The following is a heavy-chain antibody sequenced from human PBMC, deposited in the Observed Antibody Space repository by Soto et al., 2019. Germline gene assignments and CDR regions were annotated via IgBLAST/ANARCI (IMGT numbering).Heavy chain of an antibody. CDR2: ISAYNGNT. Sequence: ASGKVSCKASGYTFTTYGISWVRQAPGQGLEWMGWISAYNGNTNYVQKLQGRVTMTTDTSTSTAYMELRSLRSDDTAVYYCASHKFYYDSSGYCGPALPAPFDYWGQGTLVTVSS. D-gene: IGHD3-22*01. J-gene: IGHJ4*02. V-gene: IGHV1-18*01. CDR1: GYTFTTYG. CDR3: ASHKFYYDSSGYCGPALPAPFDY.